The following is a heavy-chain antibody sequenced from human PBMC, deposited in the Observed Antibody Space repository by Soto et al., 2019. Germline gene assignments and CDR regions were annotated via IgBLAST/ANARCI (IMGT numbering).Heavy chain of an antibody. J-gene: IGHJ5*02. CDR1: GFTFSSYS. V-gene: IGHV3-48*02. D-gene: IGHD2-2*01. CDR3: ARVGYCSSTSCWFDP. Sequence: PGGSLRLSCAASGFTFSSYSMNWVRQAPGKGLEWVSYISSSSSTIYYANSVKGRFTISRDNAKNSLYLQMNSLRDEDTAVYYCARVGYCSSTSCWFDPWGQGTLVTVSS. CDR2: ISSSSSTI.